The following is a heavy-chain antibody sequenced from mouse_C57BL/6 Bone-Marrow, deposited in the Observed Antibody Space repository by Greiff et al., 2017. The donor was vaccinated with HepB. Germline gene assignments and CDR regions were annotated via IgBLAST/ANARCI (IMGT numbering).Heavy chain of an antibody. CDR1: GYTFTDYE. V-gene: IGHV1-15*01. CDR3: TRRVTTVVATDFDY. CDR2: IDPETGGT. Sequence: QVQLQQSGAELVRPGASVTLSCKASGYTFTDYEMHWVKQTPVHGLEWIGAIDPETGGTAYNQKFKGKAILTADKSSSTAYMELRSLTSEDSAAYYCTRRVTTVVATDFDYWGQGTTLTVSS. J-gene: IGHJ2*01. D-gene: IGHD1-1*01.